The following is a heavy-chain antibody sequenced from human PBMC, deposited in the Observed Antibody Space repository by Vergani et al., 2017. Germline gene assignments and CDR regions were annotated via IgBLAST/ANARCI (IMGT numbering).Heavy chain of an antibody. D-gene: IGHD2-21*02. J-gene: IGHJ5*02. CDR3: ANLGGAYCGGDCSSYWFDH. Sequence: QVQLVQSGAEVKKPGSSVKVSCKASGGTFSSYAISWVRQAPGQGLEWMGRIIPIFGTANYAQKFQGRVTITADESTSTAYMELSSLRSEDTAVYYCANLGGAYCGGDCSSYWFDHWGQGTLVTVSS. CDR1: GGTFSSYA. V-gene: IGHV1-69*13. CDR2: IIPIFGTA.